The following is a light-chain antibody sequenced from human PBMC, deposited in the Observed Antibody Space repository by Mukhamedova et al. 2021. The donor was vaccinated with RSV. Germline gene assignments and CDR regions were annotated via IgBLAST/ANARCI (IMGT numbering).Light chain of an antibody. Sequence: GERATLSCRASRGVSSSDLAWYQQRPGQAPRLLIDGTSTRAPGIPDRFSGSGSGTEFILTISGLEPEDFAVYYCQHCSRSAYTFG. CDR2: GTS. CDR3: QHCSRSAYT. J-gene: IGKJ2*01. V-gene: IGKV3-20*01. CDR1: RGVSSSD.